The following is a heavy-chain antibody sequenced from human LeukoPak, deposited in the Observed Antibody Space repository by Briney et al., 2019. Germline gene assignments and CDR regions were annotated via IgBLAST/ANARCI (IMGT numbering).Heavy chain of an antibody. CDR1: GFTFTTYA. J-gene: IGHJ4*02. CDR3: AGEVGHFDY. CDR2: ISGSAGTT. D-gene: IGHD1-26*01. Sequence: GGSLRLSCAASGFTFTTYAMSWVRQAPGKGLEWVSSISGSAGTTHYADSVEGRFTVSRDNSKNTLYLQVNGLRAEDTAVYYCAGEVGHFDYWGQGTLVTVSS. V-gene: IGHV3-23*01.